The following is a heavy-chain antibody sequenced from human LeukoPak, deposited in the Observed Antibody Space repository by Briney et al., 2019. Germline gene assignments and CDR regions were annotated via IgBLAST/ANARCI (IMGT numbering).Heavy chain of an antibody. J-gene: IGHJ4*02. CDR3: ARARFDVSGYYFPPFDY. D-gene: IGHD3-22*01. CDR1: GYTFTSYD. V-gene: IGHV1-8*03. CDR2: MNPNSGNT. Sequence: ASVKVSRKASGYTFTSYDINWVRQATGQGLEWMGWMNPNSGNTGYAQKFQGRVTITRNTSISTAYMELSSLRSDDTAIYYCARARFDVSGYYFPPFDYWGQGTLVTVSS.